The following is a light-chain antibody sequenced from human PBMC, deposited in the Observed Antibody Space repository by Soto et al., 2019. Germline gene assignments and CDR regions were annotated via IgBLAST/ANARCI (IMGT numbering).Light chain of an antibody. J-gene: IGLJ2*01. CDR3: AAWDDSLSGVV. V-gene: IGLV1-47*01. Sequence: QSVLTQPPSASGTPGQRVTTSCSGSSSNIGSNYVYWYQQLPGTAPKLLIYRNNQRPSGVPDRFSGSKSGTSASLAISGLRSEDEADYYCAAWDDSLSGVVFGGGTQVTVL. CDR2: RNN. CDR1: SSNIGSNY.